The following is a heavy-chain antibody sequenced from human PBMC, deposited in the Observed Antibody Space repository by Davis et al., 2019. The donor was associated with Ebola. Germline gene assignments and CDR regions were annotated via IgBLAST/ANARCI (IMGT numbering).Heavy chain of an antibody. CDR1: GLTFSKFW. D-gene: IGHD5-12*01. V-gene: IGHV3-7*03. CDR3: AKRDSGNDSDFYYYMDV. J-gene: IGHJ6*03. CDR2: IKEDGSEK. Sequence: PGGSLRLSCVVSGLTFSKFWMNWVRQTPGKGLQWVANIKEDGSEKHYVDSVKGRFIISRDNAKNSLYLQMNSLRAEDTAVYYCAKRDSGNDSDFYYYMDVWGKGTTVTVSS.